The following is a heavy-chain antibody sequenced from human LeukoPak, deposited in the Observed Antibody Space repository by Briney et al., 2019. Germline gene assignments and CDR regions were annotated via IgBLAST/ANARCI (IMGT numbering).Heavy chain of an antibody. CDR3: ARVTRGRAGHDWFDP. V-gene: IGHV4-61*02. CDR2: ISISGTT. CDR1: GGFISSDNYY. Sequence: PSETLSLTCTVSGGFISSDNYYWPWLRQPAGAGLEWIGRISISGTTNSNPSLRSRVTISLDTSKNQFALNLWSVTAAETAVYYCARVTRGRAGHDWFDPWGQGILVTVSS. J-gene: IGHJ5*02. D-gene: IGHD3-16*01.